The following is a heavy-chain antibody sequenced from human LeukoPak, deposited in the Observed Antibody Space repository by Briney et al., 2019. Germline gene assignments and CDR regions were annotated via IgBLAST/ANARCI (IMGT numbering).Heavy chain of an antibody. CDR1: GGTFSSYA. D-gene: IGHD2-21*02. J-gene: IGHJ1*01. CDR3: ARGAPYCGGDCYYNEYFQH. Sequence: SVKVSCKASGGTFSSYAISWVRQAPGQGLEWMGRIIPILGIANYAQKFQGRVTITADKSTSTAYMELSSLRSEDTAVYYRARGAPYCGGDCYYNEYFQHWGQGTLVTVSS. V-gene: IGHV1-69*04. CDR2: IIPILGIA.